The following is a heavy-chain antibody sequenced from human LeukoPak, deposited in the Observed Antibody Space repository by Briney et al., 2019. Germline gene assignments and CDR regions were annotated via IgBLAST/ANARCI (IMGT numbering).Heavy chain of an antibody. CDR1: GFTFSSYA. J-gene: IGHJ4*02. V-gene: IGHV3-64*01. D-gene: IGHD3-9*01. CDR2: ISSNGGST. Sequence: GGSLRLSCADSGFTFSSYAMHWVRQAPGKGLEYVSAISSNGGSTYYANSVKGRFTISRDNSKNTLYLQMGSLRAEDMAVYYCARVNYDILTGYYPHWGQGTLVTVSS. CDR3: ARVNYDILTGYYPH.